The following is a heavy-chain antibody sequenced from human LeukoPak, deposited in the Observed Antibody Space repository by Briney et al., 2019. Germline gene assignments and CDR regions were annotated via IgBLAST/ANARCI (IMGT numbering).Heavy chain of an antibody. Sequence: PGGSLRLSCAASGFTFSSYWMSWVRQARGKGGEWVANIKQDGREKDYVDCVKGGFTISRENAKNSLYLKMNSLRPDDTAVYYCARDASIAVAGYYWGQATLVTVSS. CDR2: IKQDGREK. D-gene: IGHD6-19*01. CDR3: ARDASIAVAGYY. J-gene: IGHJ4*02. CDR1: GFTFSSYW. V-gene: IGHV3-7*01.